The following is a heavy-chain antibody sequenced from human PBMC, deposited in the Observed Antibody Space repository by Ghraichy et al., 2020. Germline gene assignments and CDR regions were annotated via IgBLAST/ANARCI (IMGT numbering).Heavy chain of an antibody. CDR3: ARGRSGWGGPNY. CDR2: NNPNSGGT. V-gene: IGHV1-2*02. CDR1: GYTFTGYY. D-gene: IGHD6-19*01. Sequence: ASVKVSCKASGYTFTGYYVHWVRQAPGQGLEWMGWNNPNSGGTNYAQKFQGRVTMTRDTSISTVYMALSRLRSDDTAVYYCARGRSGWGGPNYWGQGTLVTVSS. J-gene: IGHJ4*02.